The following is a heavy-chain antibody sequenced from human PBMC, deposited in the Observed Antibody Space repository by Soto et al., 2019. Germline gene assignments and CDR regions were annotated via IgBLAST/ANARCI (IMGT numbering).Heavy chain of an antibody. Sequence: QISLKESGPTLVKPTQTLTLTCTFSGFSLSSTGVGVGWIRQPPGKAPEWLALIYWDDDKRYSPSLKSRLTITKDTYKNQVVLTMTNMDPVDTATYYCAHRRKRYHYDNNDYYSDYWGQGTLVTVSS. V-gene: IGHV2-5*02. D-gene: IGHD3-22*01. CDR3: AHRRKRYHYDNNDYYSDY. CDR1: GFSLSSTGVG. CDR2: IYWDDDK. J-gene: IGHJ4*02.